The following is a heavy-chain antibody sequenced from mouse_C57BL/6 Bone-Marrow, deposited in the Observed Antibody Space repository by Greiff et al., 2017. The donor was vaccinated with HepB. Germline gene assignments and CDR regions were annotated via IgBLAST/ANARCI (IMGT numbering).Heavy chain of an antibody. J-gene: IGHJ2*01. D-gene: IGHD2-1*01. V-gene: IGHV5-12*01. CDR2: ISNGGGST. CDR1: GFTFSDYY. CDR3: ARRGVYYGNYVGY. Sequence: EVKVVESGGGLVQPGGSLKLSCAASGFTFSDYYMYWVRQTPEKRLEWVAYISNGGGSTYYPDTVKGRFTISRDNAKNTLYLQMSRLKSEDTAMYYCARRGVYYGNYVGYWGQGTTLTVSS.